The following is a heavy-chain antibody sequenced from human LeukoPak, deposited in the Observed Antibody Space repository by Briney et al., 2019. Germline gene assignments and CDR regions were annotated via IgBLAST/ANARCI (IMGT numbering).Heavy chain of an antibody. V-gene: IGHV1-18*01. D-gene: IGHD5-18*01. CDR2: ISAYNGNT. CDR3: ARVESLSYGSDH. J-gene: IGHJ4*02. Sequence: ASVNVSCKASGYTFTSYGISWVRQAPGQGHGWMGWISAYNGNTNYAQKLQGRVTMTTDTSTSTAYMELRSLRSDDTAVYYCARVESLSYGSDHWGQGTLVTVSS. CDR1: GYTFTSYG.